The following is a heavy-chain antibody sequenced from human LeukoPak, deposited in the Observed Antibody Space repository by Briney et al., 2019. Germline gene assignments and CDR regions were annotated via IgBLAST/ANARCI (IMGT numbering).Heavy chain of an antibody. J-gene: IGHJ4*02. CDR1: GFTVSSNY. Sequence: SRGSLRLSCAASGFTVSSNYMNWVRQAPGKGLQWVSVIYSGGSTYYTDSVKGRFTISRDNSKNTVYLQMNSLRVEDTAVYYCARKPSLDYWGQGTLVTVSS. CDR2: IYSGGST. CDR3: ARKPSLDY. V-gene: IGHV3-66*01.